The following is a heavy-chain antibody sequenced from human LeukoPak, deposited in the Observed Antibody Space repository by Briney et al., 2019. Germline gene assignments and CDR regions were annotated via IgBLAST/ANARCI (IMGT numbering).Heavy chain of an antibody. Sequence: GGSLRLSCAASGFTLSNSDMSWVRQTPGKGLEWVSSISRSGRSTYYADSVKGRFTISRDSSKNTLHLQMNSLRDEDTAVYYCAKADHGYGDYGLWGQGTLVTVSS. V-gene: IGHV3-23*01. CDR2: ISRSGRST. J-gene: IGHJ4*02. CDR1: GFTLSNSD. CDR3: AKADHGYGDYGL. D-gene: IGHD4-17*01.